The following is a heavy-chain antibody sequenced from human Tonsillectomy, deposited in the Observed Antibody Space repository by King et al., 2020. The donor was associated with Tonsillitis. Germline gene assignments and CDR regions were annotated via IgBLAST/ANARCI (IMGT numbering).Heavy chain of an antibody. CDR3: ARDVSAWSGYYFDY. Sequence: QLVQSGGGLVQPGGSLRLSCAASGFTFSSNSINWVRQAPGKGVEWVSYISTTSSTMYYADSVRGRFTISRDNAKKSLSLQMNSLRAEDTAVYYCARDVSAWSGYYFDYWGQGILVTVSS. D-gene: IGHD6-19*01. CDR2: ISTTSSTM. V-gene: IGHV3-48*04. CDR1: GFTFSSNS. J-gene: IGHJ4*02.